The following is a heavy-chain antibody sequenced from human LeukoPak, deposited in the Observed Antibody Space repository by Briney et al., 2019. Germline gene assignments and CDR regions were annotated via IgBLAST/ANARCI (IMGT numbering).Heavy chain of an antibody. CDR3: ARQDILTGYGYFDY. V-gene: IGHV4-39*01. J-gene: IGHJ4*02. CDR1: GGSISISSYY. D-gene: IGHD3-9*01. Sequence: SETLSLTCTVSGGSISISSYYCGWIRQPPGKGLEWLGSIYYSRSTYYNPSLKSRLPISVDTSKTKFSLKLSSVTAADTAVYYCARQDILTGYGYFDYWGQGTLVTVSS. CDR2: IYYSRST.